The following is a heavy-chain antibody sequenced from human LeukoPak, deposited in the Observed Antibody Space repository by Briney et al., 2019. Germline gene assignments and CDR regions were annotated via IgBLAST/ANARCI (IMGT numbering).Heavy chain of an antibody. Sequence: GGSLRLSCAASGFTFSSYWMSWVRQAPGKGLEWVANIKQDGSEKYYVDSVKGRFTISRDNAKNSLYLQMNSLRAEDTAVYYCAKDHGSSGWYSLFDYWGQGTLVTVSS. CDR2: IKQDGSEK. CDR1: GFTFSSYW. CDR3: AKDHGSSGWYSLFDY. V-gene: IGHV3-7*03. J-gene: IGHJ4*02. D-gene: IGHD6-19*01.